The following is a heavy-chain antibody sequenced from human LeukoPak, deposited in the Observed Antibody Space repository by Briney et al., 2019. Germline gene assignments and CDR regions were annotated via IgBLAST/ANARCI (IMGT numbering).Heavy chain of an antibody. CDR2: FDPEDGET. CDR1: GYTLTELS. Sequence: ASVKVSCKVSGYTLTELSMHWVRQAPGKGLEWMGGFDPEDGETIYAQKFQGRVTMTEDTSTDTAYMALSSLRSEDTAVYYCATRGYSGYEFDYWGQGTLVTVSS. J-gene: IGHJ4*02. CDR3: ATRGYSGYEFDY. V-gene: IGHV1-24*01. D-gene: IGHD5-12*01.